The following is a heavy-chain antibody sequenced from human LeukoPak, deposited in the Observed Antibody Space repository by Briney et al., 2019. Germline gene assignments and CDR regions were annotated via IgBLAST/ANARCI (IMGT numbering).Heavy chain of an antibody. D-gene: IGHD6-19*01. CDR3: ARDSKYSSGWYAINWFDP. V-gene: IGHV1-18*01. J-gene: IGHJ5*02. CDR1: GYTFNIYA. CDR2: ISAYNGNT. Sequence: GASVKVSCKASGYTFNIYAINWVRQAPGQGLEWMGWISAYNGNTNYAQKLQGRVTMTTDTSTSTAYMELRSLRSDDTAVYYCARDSKYSSGWYAINWFDPWGQGTLVTVSS.